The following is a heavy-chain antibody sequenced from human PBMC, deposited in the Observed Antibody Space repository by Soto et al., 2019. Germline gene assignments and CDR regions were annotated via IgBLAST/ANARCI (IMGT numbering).Heavy chain of an antibody. Sequence: HPGGSLRLSCAASGFTFSSYSMSWVRQAPGKGLEWVSAISGSGGSTYYADSVKGRFTISRDNSKNTLYLQMNSLRAEDTAVYYCAKFPVPAAREGDGYWGQGTLVTVSS. V-gene: IGHV3-23*01. CDR3: AKFPVPAAREGDGY. CDR2: ISGSGGST. D-gene: IGHD2-2*01. J-gene: IGHJ4*02. CDR1: GFTFSSYS.